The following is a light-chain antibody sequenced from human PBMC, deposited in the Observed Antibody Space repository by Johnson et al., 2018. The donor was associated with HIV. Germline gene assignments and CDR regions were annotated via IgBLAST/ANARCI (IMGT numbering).Light chain of an antibody. CDR2: ENN. Sequence: QPVLTQPPSVSAAPGQKVTISCSGSSSNIGNNYVSWYQQLPGTAPKLLIYENNKRPSGIPDRFSGSKSGTSATLGITGLQTGDEADYYCGTWDSSLSALYGCGTGTKVTVL. CDR3: GTWDSSLSALYG. CDR1: SSNIGNNY. J-gene: IGLJ1*01. V-gene: IGLV1-51*02.